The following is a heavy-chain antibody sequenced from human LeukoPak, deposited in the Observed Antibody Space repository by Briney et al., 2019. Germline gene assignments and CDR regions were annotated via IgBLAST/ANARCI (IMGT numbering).Heavy chain of an antibody. CDR2: IRYDGSNK. V-gene: IGHV3-30*02. J-gene: IGHJ4*02. D-gene: IGHD6-6*01. CDR1: GFTFSSYG. CDR3: ASPPSVDSSSPHYFEY. Sequence: GGSLRLSCAASGFTFSSYGMHWVRQAPGKGLEWMSFIRYDGSNKYFADSVKGRFIISRDNSKNTLYLQLNSLRAEDTAVYYCASPPSVDSSSPHYFEYWGQGTLVTVSS.